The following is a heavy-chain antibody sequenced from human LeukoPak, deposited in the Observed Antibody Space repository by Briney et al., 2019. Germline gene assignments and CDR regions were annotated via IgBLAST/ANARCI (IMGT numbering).Heavy chain of an antibody. V-gene: IGHV3-48*03. Sequence: GGSLRLSCAASGFTFSSYEMNWVRQAPGKGLEWISYISSSGSTIYYADSVKGRFTISRDNVKNSLYLQMNSLRVEDTALYYCARERGYSSSAFDIWGQGTMVTVSS. CDR3: ARERGYSSSAFDI. D-gene: IGHD5-18*01. CDR2: ISSSGSTI. J-gene: IGHJ3*02. CDR1: GFTFSSYE.